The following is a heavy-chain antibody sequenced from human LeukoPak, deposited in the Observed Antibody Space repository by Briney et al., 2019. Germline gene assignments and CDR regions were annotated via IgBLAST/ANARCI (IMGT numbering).Heavy chain of an antibody. D-gene: IGHD3-22*01. CDR3: AILYYYDSNVHEA. Sequence: PSETLSLTCTASGGSISSYYWSWIRQPAGKGLEWIGRIYTSGSTNYNPSLKSRVTMSVDTSKNQSSLKLSSVTAADTAVYYCAILYYYDSNVHEAWGQGTLVTVSS. CDR1: GGSISSYY. CDR2: IYTSGST. J-gene: IGHJ5*02. V-gene: IGHV4-4*07.